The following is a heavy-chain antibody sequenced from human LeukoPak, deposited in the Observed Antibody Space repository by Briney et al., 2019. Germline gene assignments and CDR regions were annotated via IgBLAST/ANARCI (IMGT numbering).Heavy chain of an antibody. CDR2: ISGSDGST. CDR3: AKGSGAFDI. CDR1: GFTFSSYA. V-gene: IGHV3-23*01. D-gene: IGHD3-10*01. Sequence: GGPLRLSCAASGFTFSSYAMTWVRQAPGKGLEWVSGISGSDGSTYYADSVKGRFTISRDNSKNTLYPQVNSLRVEDTAVYYCAKGSGAFDIWGQGTMVTVSS. J-gene: IGHJ3*02.